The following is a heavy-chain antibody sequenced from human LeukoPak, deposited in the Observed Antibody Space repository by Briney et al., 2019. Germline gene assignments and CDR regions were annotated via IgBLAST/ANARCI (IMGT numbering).Heavy chain of an antibody. J-gene: IGHJ6*02. Sequence: GGSLRLSCAASGFIFSNYGMHWVRQAPGKGLEWVAVISYDGSNKYYADSVKGRFTISRDNSKNTLYLQMNSLRAEDTAVYYCAKDSVAGTPYYYYGMDVWGQGTTVTVSS. CDR3: AKDSVAGTPYYYYGMDV. CDR2: ISYDGSNK. D-gene: IGHD6-19*01. V-gene: IGHV3-30*18. CDR1: GFIFSNYG.